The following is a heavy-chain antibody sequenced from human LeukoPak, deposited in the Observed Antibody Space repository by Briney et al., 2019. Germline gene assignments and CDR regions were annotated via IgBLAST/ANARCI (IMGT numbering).Heavy chain of an antibody. CDR3: ARARYCGYDCYSLFDY. CDR2: IGSSSSAI. CDR1: GFTFSSYS. D-gene: IGHD2-21*02. Sequence: GGSLRLSCAASGFTFSSYSMNWVRQAPGKGLEWISYIGSSSSAIYYADSVKGRFTISRDNAKNSLYLQMNSLRAEDTAVYYCARARYCGYDCYSLFDYWGQGTLVTVSS. J-gene: IGHJ4*02. V-gene: IGHV3-48*04.